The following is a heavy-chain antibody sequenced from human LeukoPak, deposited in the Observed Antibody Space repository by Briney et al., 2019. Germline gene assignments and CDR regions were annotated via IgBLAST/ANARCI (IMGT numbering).Heavy chain of an antibody. CDR3: ARDLGYCSSTSCYMGNTFDY. J-gene: IGHJ4*02. CDR2: ISAYNGNT. Sequence: ASVKVSCKASGYTFTSYGISWVRQAPGQGLEWMGWISAYNGNTNYAQKLQGRATMTTDTSTSTAYMELRSLRSDDTAVYYCARDLGYCSSTSCYMGNTFDYWGQGTLVTVSS. CDR1: GYTFTSYG. V-gene: IGHV1-18*01. D-gene: IGHD2-2*02.